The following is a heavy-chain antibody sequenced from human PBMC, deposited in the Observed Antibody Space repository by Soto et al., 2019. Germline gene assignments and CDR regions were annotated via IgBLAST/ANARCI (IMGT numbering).Heavy chain of an antibody. V-gene: IGHV1-69*13. D-gene: IGHD1-26*01. CDR3: ARAGSNIVGAPFGAFDI. CDR2: IIPIFGTA. J-gene: IGHJ3*02. Sequence: SVQVSCKSSGGTFSSYSISWVRQAPGQGLEWMGGIIPIFGTADYAQKFQGRVTNTADESTSTAYMELSSLRSEDTAVYYCARAGSNIVGAPFGAFDIWGQGTMVTVSS. CDR1: GGTFSSYS.